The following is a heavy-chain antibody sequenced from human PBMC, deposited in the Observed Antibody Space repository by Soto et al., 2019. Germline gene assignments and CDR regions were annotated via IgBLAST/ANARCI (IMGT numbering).Heavy chain of an antibody. Sequence: QVHLVQSGAEVKKPGASVKVSCMASGYNFIAQNIYWVRQAPGLGLEWMGQMNPNRGGSDYAQEFQGRVTVTRDTSISTVYMELTSLNSDDTAVYYCARERHLNSPSDAFDLWGQGTMVIVSS. CDR1: GYNFIAQN. CDR2: MNPNRGGS. J-gene: IGHJ3*01. CDR3: ARERHLNSPSDAFDL. V-gene: IGHV1-2*06. D-gene: IGHD1-7*01.